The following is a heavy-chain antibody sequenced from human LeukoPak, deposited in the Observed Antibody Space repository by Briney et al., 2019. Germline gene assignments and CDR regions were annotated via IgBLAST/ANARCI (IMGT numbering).Heavy chain of an antibody. CDR1: GGSISSYY. D-gene: IGHD3-3*01. Sequence: SETLSLTCTVSGGSISSYYWSWIRQPAGKGLEWIGRIYTSGSTNYNPSLKSRVTMSVDTSKNQFSLKLSSVTAADTAVYYCARVYYDFWSGYPHRFDYWGQGTLVTVSS. CDR2: IYTSGST. V-gene: IGHV4-4*07. CDR3: ARVYYDFWSGYPHRFDY. J-gene: IGHJ4*02.